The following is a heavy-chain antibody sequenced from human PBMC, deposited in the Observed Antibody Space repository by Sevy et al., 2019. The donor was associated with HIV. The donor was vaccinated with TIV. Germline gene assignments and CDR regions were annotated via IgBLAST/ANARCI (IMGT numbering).Heavy chain of an antibody. Sequence: ASVKVSCKTSGYAFTGYSIHWVRQAPGQGLEWMGIIDPSDGSTHYAQKFQGRVIMSTDTSTTTVYMELTSLRSEDTAGYSCARTLVSGGTIDYWGQGTLVTVSS. CDR3: ARTLVSGGTIDY. CDR2: IDPSDGST. J-gene: IGHJ4*02. D-gene: IGHD2-8*02. V-gene: IGHV1-46*01. CDR1: GYAFTGYS.